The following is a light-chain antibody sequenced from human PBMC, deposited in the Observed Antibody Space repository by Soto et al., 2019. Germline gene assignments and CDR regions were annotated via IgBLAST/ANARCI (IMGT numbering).Light chain of an antibody. V-gene: IGKV1-39*01. CDR3: QQTYTTPEIT. J-gene: IGKJ5*01. Sequence: QSPSSLSGFVGGRVHITCRASQSISIYLNWYQLKPGKAPNLLVYGASYLKSGVPKRFSGSGSGTDFTLTISSLQPEDFAIYYCQQTYTTPEITFGQGTRLEIK. CDR1: QSISIY. CDR2: GAS.